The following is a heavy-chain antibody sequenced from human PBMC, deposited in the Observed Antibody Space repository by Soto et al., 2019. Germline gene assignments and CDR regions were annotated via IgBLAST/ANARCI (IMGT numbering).Heavy chain of an antibody. CDR3: ARSLTYYDFPVDD. D-gene: IGHD3-3*01. J-gene: IGHJ4*02. CDR2: INAGNGNT. CDR1: GSTFTSPA. Sequence: ASVPCSCPCAGSTFTSPARHWVRQAPGQRLEWMGWINAGNGNTKYSQKFQGRVTITRDTSASTAYMELSSLRSEDTAVDYCARSLTYYDFPVDDWGQGTLVTVSS. V-gene: IGHV1-3*01.